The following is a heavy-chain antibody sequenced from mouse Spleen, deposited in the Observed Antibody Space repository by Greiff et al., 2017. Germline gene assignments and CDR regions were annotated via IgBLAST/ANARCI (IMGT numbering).Heavy chain of an antibody. CDR1: GYTFTDYY. D-gene: IGHD2-1*01. CDR2: IGPGSGSS. V-gene: IGHV1-77*01. J-gene: IGHJ2*01. Sequence: QVQLQQSGAELVKPGTSVKISCKTSGYTFTDYYINWVKQRPGQGLEWIGKIGPGSGSSFFNEKFKGKATLTADKSSSTAYMQLNSLTSEDSAVYFCSRISYGIYFDYWGQGTTLTVSS. CDR3: SRISYGIYFDY.